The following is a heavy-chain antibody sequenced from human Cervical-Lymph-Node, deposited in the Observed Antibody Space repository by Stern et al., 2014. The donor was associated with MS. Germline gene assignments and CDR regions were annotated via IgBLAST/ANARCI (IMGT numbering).Heavy chain of an antibody. V-gene: IGHV5-51*03. CDR1: GYSFATYW. CDR3: ARPGDDTAKYGLDV. CDR2: IFPGASDT. J-gene: IGHJ6*02. Sequence: EVQLVESGAEVKKPGESLKISCKGSGYSFATYWIGWVRQMPGKGLAWMGIIFPGASDTRYSPSFQGQVTISADKSISTAYLHWSSLKASDTAMYYCARPGDDTAKYGLDVWGQGTTVTVSS. D-gene: IGHD5-18*01.